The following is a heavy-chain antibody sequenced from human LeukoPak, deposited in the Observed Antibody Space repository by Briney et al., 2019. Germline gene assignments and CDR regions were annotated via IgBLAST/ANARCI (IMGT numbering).Heavy chain of an antibody. V-gene: IGHV3-21*01. CDR1: GFTFSSYS. CDR2: ISSSSSYI. D-gene: IGHD2-2*01. J-gene: IGHJ6*02. CDR3: ARARYCSSTSCYAGGYYYYGMDV. Sequence: GSLRLSCAASGFTFSSYSMNWVRQAPGKGLEWVSSISSSSSYIYYADSVKGRFTISRDNAKNSLYLQMNSLRAEDTAVYYCARARYCSSTSCYAGGYYYYGMDVWGQGTTVTVSS.